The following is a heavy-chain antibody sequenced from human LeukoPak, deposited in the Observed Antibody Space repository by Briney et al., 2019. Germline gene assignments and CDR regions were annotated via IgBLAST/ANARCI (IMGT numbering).Heavy chain of an antibody. D-gene: IGHD3-3*01. V-gene: IGHV3-23*01. CDR3: ARKFLEWLSYVDY. CDR1: GFTFSSYA. CDR2: ISGSGGST. J-gene: IGHJ4*02. Sequence: GGSLRLSCAASGFTFSSYAMSWVRQAPGEGLEWVSAISGSGGSTYYADSVKGRFTISRGNSKNTLYLQMNSLRAEDTAVYYCARKFLEWLSYVDYWGQGTLVTVSS.